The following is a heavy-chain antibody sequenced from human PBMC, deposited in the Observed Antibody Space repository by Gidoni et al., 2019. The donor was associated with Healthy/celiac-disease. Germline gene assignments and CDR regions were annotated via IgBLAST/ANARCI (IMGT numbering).Heavy chain of an antibody. Sequence: QFQLVQSGAEVKKPGASVKVSCQASVYPFTSYAMHWVRWAPGQRLEWMGWINAGNGNTEYSQKFQGRVTITRDTSASTAYMELSSLRSEDTAVYYCARDPSVLRFLEWLTGFDYWGQGTLVTVSS. J-gene: IGHJ4*02. V-gene: IGHV1-3*01. CDR1: VYPFTSYA. CDR3: ARDPSVLRFLEWLTGFDY. CDR2: INAGNGNT. D-gene: IGHD3-3*01.